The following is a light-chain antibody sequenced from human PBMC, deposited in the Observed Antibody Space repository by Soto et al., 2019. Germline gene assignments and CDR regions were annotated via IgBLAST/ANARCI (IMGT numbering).Light chain of an antibody. CDR3: QQYGSSPPLT. CDR1: QSVSSNY. V-gene: IGKV3-20*01. J-gene: IGKJ4*01. Sequence: EVVMTQSPGTLSLSPGETATLSCRASQSVSSNYVAWFHQKPGQAPRLLIYGASSRATGVPDRFSASGSGTDFTLTISRLEPEDFAVYYCQQYGSSPPLTFGGGTKVDIK. CDR2: GAS.